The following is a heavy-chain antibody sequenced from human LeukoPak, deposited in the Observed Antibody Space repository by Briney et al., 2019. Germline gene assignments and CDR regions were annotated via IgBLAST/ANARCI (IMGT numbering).Heavy chain of an antibody. CDR1: GFTFSSHW. Sequence: GGSLRLSCAASGFTFSSHWMHWVRQVPGKGLVWVSRINSDGSNTRYADSVKGRFTISRDNAKNTLYLQMNNLRVEDTALYYCARPRPHDYYFDLWGQGTLVTVSS. CDR2: INSDGSNT. D-gene: IGHD1-1*01. CDR3: ARPRPHDYYFDL. V-gene: IGHV3-74*01. J-gene: IGHJ4*02.